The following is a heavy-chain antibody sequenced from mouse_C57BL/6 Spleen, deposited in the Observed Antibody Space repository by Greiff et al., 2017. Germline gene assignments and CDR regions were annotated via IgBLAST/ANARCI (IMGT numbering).Heavy chain of an antibody. V-gene: IGHV1-61*01. D-gene: IGHD2-2*01. CDR1: GYTFTGYW. CDR2: IYPSDSET. Sequence: QVQLQQPGAELVRPGSSVKLSCKASGYTFTGYWMDWVKQRPGQGLEWIGNIYPSDSETHYNQKFKDKATLTVDKSSSTAYMQLSSLTSEDSAVYYWAREGYDGDGFDYWGQGTTLTVSS. CDR3: AREGYDGDGFDY. J-gene: IGHJ2*01.